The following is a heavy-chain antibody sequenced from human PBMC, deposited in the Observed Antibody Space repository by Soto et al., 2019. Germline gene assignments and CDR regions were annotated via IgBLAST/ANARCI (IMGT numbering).Heavy chain of an antibody. D-gene: IGHD3-10*01. V-gene: IGHV3-30*18. J-gene: IGHJ3*02. Sequence: QVQLVEPGGGVVQPGRSLRLSCAASGFTFSSYGMHWVRQAPGKGLEWVAVISYDGSNKYYADSVKGRFTISRDNSKNTLYLQMNSLRAEDTAVYYCAKDSGYGSGGMCAFDIWGQGTMVTVSS. CDR2: ISYDGSNK. CDR3: AKDSGYGSGGMCAFDI. CDR1: GFTFSSYG.